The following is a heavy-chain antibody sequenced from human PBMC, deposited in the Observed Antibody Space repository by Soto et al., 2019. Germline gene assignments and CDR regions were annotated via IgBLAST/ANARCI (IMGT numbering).Heavy chain of an antibody. D-gene: IGHD1-26*01. V-gene: IGHV1-18*01. CDR1: GYTFTSYG. CDR2: ISAYNGNT. CDR3: ARIGIVGDTKGVGLGMDD. Sequence: ASVKVSCKASGYTFTSYGISWVRQAPGQGLEWMGWISAYNGNTNYAQKLQGRVTMTTDTSTSTAYMELRSLRSDDTAVYYCARIGIVGDTKGVGLGMDDWGEGRMVTVCS. J-gene: IGHJ6*04.